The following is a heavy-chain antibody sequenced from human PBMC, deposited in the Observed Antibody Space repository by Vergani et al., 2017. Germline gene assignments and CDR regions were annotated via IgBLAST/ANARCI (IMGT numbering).Heavy chain of an antibody. V-gene: IGHV4-31*03. J-gene: IGHJ3*02. CDR3: ARRGGYCSSTSCYFAFAI. CDR2: IYYSGST. Sequence: QVQLQESGPGLVKPSQTLSLTCTVSGGSISSGGYYWSWIRQHPGKGLEWIGYIYYSGSTYYNPSLKSRVTISVDTSKNQCSPKLSSVTAADTAVVYCARRGGYCSSTSCYFAFAIWGQGTMVTVS. D-gene: IGHD2-2*01. CDR1: GGSISSGGYY.